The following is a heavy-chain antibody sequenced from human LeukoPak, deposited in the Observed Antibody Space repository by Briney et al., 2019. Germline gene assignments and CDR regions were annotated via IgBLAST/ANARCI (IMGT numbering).Heavy chain of an antibody. CDR3: GREVDAAAAYNWFDP. CDR1: GGSFSGYY. CDR2: INHSGST. Sequence: PSETLSLTCAVYGGSFSGYYWSWIRQPPGKGLEWIGEINHSGSTNSNPSLKSRDTISVDTSKNQFSLKLSAGTAADTAVYLCGREVDAAAAYNWFDPWGQGTLVTVSS. D-gene: IGHD6-25*01. J-gene: IGHJ5*02. V-gene: IGHV4-34*01.